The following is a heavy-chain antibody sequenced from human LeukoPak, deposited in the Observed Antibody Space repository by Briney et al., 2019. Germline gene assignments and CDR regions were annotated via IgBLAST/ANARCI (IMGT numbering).Heavy chain of an antibody. V-gene: IGHV3-15*01. Sequence: GGSLILSCAASGFTFTNAWMSWVRQAPGKGLEWVGRIKSKTEGGTTDYAASVKGRFTISRDDSKDTLSLQMNSLTTEDTAVYYCTTDPFDRFMAAAGNDYWGQGTLVTVSS. J-gene: IGHJ4*02. CDR2: IKSKTEGGTT. D-gene: IGHD6-13*01. CDR1: GFTFTNAW. CDR3: TTDPFDRFMAAAGNDY.